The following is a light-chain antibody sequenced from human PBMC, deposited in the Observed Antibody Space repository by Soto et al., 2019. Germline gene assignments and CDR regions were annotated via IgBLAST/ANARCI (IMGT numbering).Light chain of an antibody. J-gene: IGKJ4*01. CDR1: QDISNY. V-gene: IGKV1-33*01. Sequence: DIQMTQSPSSLSASIGDRVTITCQASQDISNYLTWFQQKPGKAPKLLIYEASNLETGVPSRFTGSRPGTDFTVYINSLKHQDMATYYCQQYVYLPPTFGGGTTVDIK. CDR3: QQYVYLPPT. CDR2: EAS.